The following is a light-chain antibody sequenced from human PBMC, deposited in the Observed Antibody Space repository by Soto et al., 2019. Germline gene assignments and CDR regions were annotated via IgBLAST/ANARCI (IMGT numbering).Light chain of an antibody. CDR1: QDITNY. Sequence: DIQLTQSPPSLSASVGDGVTITCQASQDITNYLNWYQHKSGKSPKLLIFDAANLEAGVPSRFSGRGSGTQFTFTISSLQPEDVATYYCQQYENRPLTFGWGTKVE. CDR2: DAA. CDR3: QQYENRPLT. V-gene: IGKV1-33*01. J-gene: IGKJ4*01.